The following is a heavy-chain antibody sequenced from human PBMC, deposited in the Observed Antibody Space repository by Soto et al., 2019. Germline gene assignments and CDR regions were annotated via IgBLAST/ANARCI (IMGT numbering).Heavy chain of an antibody. CDR2: IYYSGST. CDR1: GGSISSYY. V-gene: IGHV4-59*08. Sequence: SETLSLTCTVSGGSISSYYWSWIRQPPGKGLEWIGYIYYSGSTNYNPSLKSRVTISVDTSKNQFSLKLSSVTAADTAVYYCARRTVGYCSSTSCQTIYYYYMDVWGKGTTVTVSS. CDR3: ARRTVGYCSSTSCQTIYYYYMDV. J-gene: IGHJ6*03. D-gene: IGHD2-2*01.